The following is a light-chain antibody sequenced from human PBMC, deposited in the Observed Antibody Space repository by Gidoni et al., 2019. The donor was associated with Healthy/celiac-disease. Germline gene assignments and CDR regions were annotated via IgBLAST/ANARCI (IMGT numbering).Light chain of an antibody. CDR2: GNS. CDR3: QSYDSSLSGV. J-gene: IGLJ3*02. Sequence: QSVLTQPPSVSGAPGQRVTISCTGSSSNIGAGYAVHWYQPLPGTAPKLLIYGNSNRPSGVPDRFSGSKSGTSASLAITGLQAEDEADYYCQSYDSSLSGVFGGGTKLTVL. V-gene: IGLV1-40*01. CDR1: SSNIGAGYA.